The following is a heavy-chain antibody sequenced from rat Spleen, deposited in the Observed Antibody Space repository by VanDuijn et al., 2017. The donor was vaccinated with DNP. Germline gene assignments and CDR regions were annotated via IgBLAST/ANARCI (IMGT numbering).Heavy chain of an antibody. CDR1: RFTFSDYN. CDR2: ISYDGGGT. V-gene: IGHV5-7*01. CDR3: ATHNWEL. Sequence: EVQLVESGGGLVQPGRSLKLSCAASRFTFSDYNMAWVRQAPKKGLEWVATISYDGGGTFYRDSVKGRFTISRDNAKSTLYLQMDSLRSEDTATYYCATHNWELGGQGVMVTVSS. J-gene: IGHJ2*01. D-gene: IGHD5-1*01.